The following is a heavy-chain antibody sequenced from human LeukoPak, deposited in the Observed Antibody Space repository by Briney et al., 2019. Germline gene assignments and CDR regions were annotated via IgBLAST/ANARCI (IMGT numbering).Heavy chain of an antibody. V-gene: IGHV4-31*03. CDR3: ARGINYYDSSGYSWFDP. CDR1: GGSISSGGYY. CDR2: IYYSGST. J-gene: IGHJ5*02. Sequence: SQTLSLTCTVSGGSISSGGYYWSWIRQHPGKGLEWIGYIYYSGSTYYNPSLKSRVTISVDTSKNQFSLKLSSVTAADTAVYYCARGINYYDSSGYSWFDPWGQGTLVTVSS. D-gene: IGHD3-22*01.